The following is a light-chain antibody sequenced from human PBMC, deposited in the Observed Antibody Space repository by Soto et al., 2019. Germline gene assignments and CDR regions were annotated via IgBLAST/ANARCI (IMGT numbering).Light chain of an antibody. CDR3: QQRSNWPPWT. CDR1: QNVRSN. CDR2: DAS. Sequence: EIVMTQSPATLSVSPGERATLSCRASQNVRSNLAWYQQKPGQAPRLLIYDASNRATGIPARFSGSGSGTDFTLTISSLEPEDFAVYYCQQRSNWPPWTFGQGTKVDIK. J-gene: IGKJ1*01. V-gene: IGKV3-11*01.